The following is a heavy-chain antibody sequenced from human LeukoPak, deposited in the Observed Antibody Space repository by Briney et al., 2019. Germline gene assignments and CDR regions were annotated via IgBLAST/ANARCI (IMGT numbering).Heavy chain of an antibody. J-gene: IGHJ4*02. D-gene: IGHD6-19*01. Sequence: PPGGSLRLSCAASGFTFSSYWMHWVRQAPGKGLMWVSRINSDGRTTSYADSVKGRFTISRDNAKNTLYLQMNSLRAEDTAVYYCGGSGWEFDYWGQGTLVTVSP. CDR3: GGSGWEFDY. CDR1: GFTFSSYW. CDR2: INSDGRTT. V-gene: IGHV3-74*01.